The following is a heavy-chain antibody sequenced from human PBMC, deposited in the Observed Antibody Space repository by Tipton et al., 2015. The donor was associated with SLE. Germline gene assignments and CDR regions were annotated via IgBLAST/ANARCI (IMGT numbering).Heavy chain of an antibody. D-gene: IGHD3-10*01. CDR1: GDSISNSFY. Sequence: LRLSCTVSGDSISNSFYWGWIRQPPGKGLEWIGNVYYDGSTYYSPSLKSRVTISLDTSQNQFSLKLTSVTAADTAVYYCARGLVDSRSYWLKWFDPWGQGTLVTVSS. CDR2: VYYDGST. CDR3: ARGLVDSRSYWLKWFDP. V-gene: IGHV4-39*01. J-gene: IGHJ5*02.